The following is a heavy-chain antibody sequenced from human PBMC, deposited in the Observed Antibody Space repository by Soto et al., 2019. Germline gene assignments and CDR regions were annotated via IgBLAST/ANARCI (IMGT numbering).Heavy chain of an antibody. D-gene: IGHD1-26*01. V-gene: IGHV3-73*01. CDR2: IRSKANSYAT. CDR3: RGWSGSYNPALVGYPDY. CDR1: GFTFSGSA. Sequence: PGGSLRLSCAASGFTFSGSAMHWVRQASGKGLEWVGRIRSKANSYATAYAASVKGRFTISRDDSKNTAYLQMNSLKTEDTAVYYCRGWSGSYNPALVGYPDYWGQGTLVTVSS. J-gene: IGHJ4*02.